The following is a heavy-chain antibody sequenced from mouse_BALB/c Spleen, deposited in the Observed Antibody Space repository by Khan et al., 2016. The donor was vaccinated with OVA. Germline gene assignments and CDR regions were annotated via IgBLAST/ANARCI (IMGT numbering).Heavy chain of an antibody. CDR1: GFSLTTYG. V-gene: IGHV2-2*02. J-gene: IGHJ3*01. Sequence: VELVESGPGLVQPSQSLSITCTVSGFSLTTYGVHWVRQSPGKGLEWLGGIWSGGSTDYNAAFISRLSISKDSSKSQVFFKMNTLQVNDTAIYYCARSYEYDEGFAYWGQGTLVTVSA. CDR3: ARSYEYDEGFAY. D-gene: IGHD2-4*01. CDR2: IWSGGST.